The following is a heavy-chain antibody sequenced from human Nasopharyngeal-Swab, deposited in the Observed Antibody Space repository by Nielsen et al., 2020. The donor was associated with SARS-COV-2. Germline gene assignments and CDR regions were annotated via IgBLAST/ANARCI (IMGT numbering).Heavy chain of an antibody. J-gene: IGHJ6*02. D-gene: IGHD3-9*01. CDR2: IYYSGST. Sequence: SETLSLTCAVYGGSFSSYYWSWIRQPPGKGLEWIGYIYYSGSTNYNPSLKSRVTISVDTSKNQFSLKLSSVTAADTAVYYCATSTISNLYYYYGMDVWGQGTTVTVSS. CDR3: ATSTISNLYYYYGMDV. CDR1: GGSFSSYY. V-gene: IGHV4-59*01.